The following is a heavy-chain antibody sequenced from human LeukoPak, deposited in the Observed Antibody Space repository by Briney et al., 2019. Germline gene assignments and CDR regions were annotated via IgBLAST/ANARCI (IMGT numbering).Heavy chain of an antibody. CDR3: ARLSPHVAAFDI. Sequence: NPSETLSLTCTVSGGSISYYYWSWIRQPPGKGLEWIGYIFYSGSTKYTPSLKSRVTISIDTSKNQFSLKLSSVTAADTAVYYCARLSPHVAAFDIWGQGTMVTVSS. V-gene: IGHV4-59*12. D-gene: IGHD2-21*01. CDR2: IFYSGST. J-gene: IGHJ3*02. CDR1: GGSISYYY.